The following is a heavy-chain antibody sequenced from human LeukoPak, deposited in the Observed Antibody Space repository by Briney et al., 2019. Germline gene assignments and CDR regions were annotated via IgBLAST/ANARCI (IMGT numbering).Heavy chain of an antibody. D-gene: IGHD1-26*01. CDR2: ISSSSSYI. CDR1: GFTFSSYS. V-gene: IGHV3-21*01. Sequence: PGGSLRLSCAASGFTFSSYSMNWVRQAPGKGLEWVSSISSSSSYIYYADSVKGRFTISRDNAKNSLYLQMNSLRAEDTAVYYCARDHPLVGASSYGMDVWGQGTTVTVSS. J-gene: IGHJ6*02. CDR3: ARDHPLVGASSYGMDV.